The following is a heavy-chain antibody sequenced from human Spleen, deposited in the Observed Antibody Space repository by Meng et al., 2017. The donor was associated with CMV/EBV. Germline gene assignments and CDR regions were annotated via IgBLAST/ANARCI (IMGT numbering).Heavy chain of an antibody. CDR2: INHSGST. CDR1: GGSFSGYY. J-gene: IGHJ4*02. D-gene: IGHD2-21*01. CDR3: ARERGGRVVVGAWPLRYFDY. Sequence: QVQLQQGGAGLLKPSGTLSLTCAVYGGSFSGYYWSWIRQPPGKGLEWIGEINHSGSTNYNPSLKSRVTISVDTSKNQFSLKLSSVTAADTAVYYCARERGGRVVVGAWPLRYFDYWGQGTLVTVSS. V-gene: IGHV4-34*01.